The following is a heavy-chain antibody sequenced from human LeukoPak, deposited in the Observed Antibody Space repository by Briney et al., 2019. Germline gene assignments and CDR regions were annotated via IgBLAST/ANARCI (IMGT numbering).Heavy chain of an antibody. CDR3: AIDPTWGTHS. CDR1: GFTFSTYT. Sequence: GGSLRLSCAASGFTFSTYTMYWVRHPPGKRLEWVSIIGRSGGGIHYAASVKGRFTISRDNSKNALYLQMNSLRVEYTAVYYCAIDPTWGTHSWGQGVLVTVSS. D-gene: IGHD7-27*01. CDR2: IGRSGGGI. J-gene: IGHJ4*02. V-gene: IGHV3-23*01.